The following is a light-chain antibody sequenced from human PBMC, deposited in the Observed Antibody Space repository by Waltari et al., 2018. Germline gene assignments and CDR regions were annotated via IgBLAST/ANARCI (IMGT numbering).Light chain of an antibody. Sequence: SFVLTQPPSVSVPPGQTASIFCAGKNIGIKSFHWYQQRPGLAPVLVVYDDSDRPSGIPERFSGSNSGNTATLTISGVEAGDEADYYCQVWDSDTDNRVFGGGTKVTVL. V-gene: IGLV3-21*02. J-gene: IGLJ3*02. CDR3: QVWDSDTDNRV. CDR2: DDS. CDR1: NIGIKS.